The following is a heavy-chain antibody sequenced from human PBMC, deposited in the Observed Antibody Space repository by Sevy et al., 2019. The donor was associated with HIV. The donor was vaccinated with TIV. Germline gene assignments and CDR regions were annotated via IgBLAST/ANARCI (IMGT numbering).Heavy chain of an antibody. CDR3: VKDMGDYYDSYGFKMFDF. CDR2: ISWSSGTI. J-gene: IGHJ4*02. Sequence: GGSLRLSCAASGFRFDDYAMHWVRQTPGKGLEWVSGISWSSGTIRYGDFVMGRFTVSRDNAKNSLYLQMNSLRDEDTALYYCVKDMGDYYDSYGFKMFDFWGQGTLVTVSS. V-gene: IGHV3-9*01. CDR1: GFRFDDYA. D-gene: IGHD3-22*01.